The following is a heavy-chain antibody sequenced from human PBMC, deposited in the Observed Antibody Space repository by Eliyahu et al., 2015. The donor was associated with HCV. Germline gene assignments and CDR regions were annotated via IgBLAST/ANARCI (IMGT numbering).Heavy chain of an antibody. J-gene: IGHJ3*02. D-gene: IGHD1-26*01. Sequence: QVQLQESGPGLVKPSQTLSXTCTVPGXSISXGGYXWSWIRQHPGKGLEWIGYIYYSGSTYYNPSLKSRVTISVDTSKNQFSLKLSSVTAADTAVYYCARFSEDTSLPLNDAFDIWGQGTMVTVSS. V-gene: IGHV4-31*03. CDR2: IYYSGST. CDR3: ARFSEDTSLPLNDAFDI. CDR1: GXSISXGGYX.